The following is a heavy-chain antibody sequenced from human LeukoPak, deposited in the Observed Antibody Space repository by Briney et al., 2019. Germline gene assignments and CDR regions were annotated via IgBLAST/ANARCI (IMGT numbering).Heavy chain of an antibody. V-gene: IGHV4-34*01. Sequence: SETLSLTCAVYGGSFSGYYWSWIRQTPGKGLEWIGEINHSGSTNYNPSLKSRVTISVDTSKNQFSLKLSSVTAADTAVYYCAREFSGNSVHFDYWGQGTLVTVSS. CDR2: INHSGST. CDR1: GGSFSGYY. CDR3: AREFSGNSVHFDY. D-gene: IGHD4-23*01. J-gene: IGHJ4*02.